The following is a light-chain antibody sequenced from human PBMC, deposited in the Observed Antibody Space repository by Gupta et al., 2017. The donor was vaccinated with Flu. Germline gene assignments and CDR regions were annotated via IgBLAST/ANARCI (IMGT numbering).Light chain of an antibody. CDR2: GNS. CDR3: QSFDNSRSGSV. V-gene: IGLV1-40*01. J-gene: IGLJ3*02. Sequence: QSVLTQPPSVSGAPGQRVTISCTGSSSKIGAGFDVHWYQQLPGTAPKLLIYGNSNRPTGVPDRVSGSKYGTSASLAITGLQAEDEADYYCQSFDNSRSGSVFGGGTKLTVL. CDR1: SSKIGAGFD.